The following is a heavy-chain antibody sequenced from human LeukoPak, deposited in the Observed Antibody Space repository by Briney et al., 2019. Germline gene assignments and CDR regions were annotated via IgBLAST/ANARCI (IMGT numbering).Heavy chain of an antibody. CDR1: GFTFSSYG. CDR2: IRYDGSNK. D-gene: IGHD3-22*01. J-gene: IGHJ4*02. V-gene: IGHV3-30*02. Sequence: HPGGSLRLSCAASGFTFSSYGMHWVRQAPGKGLEWVAFIRYDGSNKYYADSVKGRFTISRDNSKNTLYLQMNSLRAEDTAVYYCAKDYYDTNYFDYWGQGTLVTVSS. CDR3: AKDYYDTNYFDY.